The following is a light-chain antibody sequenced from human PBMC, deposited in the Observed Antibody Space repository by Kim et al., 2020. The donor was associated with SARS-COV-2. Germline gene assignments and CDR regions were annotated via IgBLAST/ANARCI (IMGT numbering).Light chain of an antibody. CDR1: SSYIGGSDY. Sequence: QSITMSCTGTSSYIGGSDYVSWYQQHPGTAPKLIIYEVNNRPSGVSNRFSGSKSGNTASLTISGLQSEDEAEYYCSSHRDSTTLDVFGTGTKVTVL. CDR2: EVN. J-gene: IGLJ1*01. V-gene: IGLV2-14*01. CDR3: SSHRDSTTLDV.